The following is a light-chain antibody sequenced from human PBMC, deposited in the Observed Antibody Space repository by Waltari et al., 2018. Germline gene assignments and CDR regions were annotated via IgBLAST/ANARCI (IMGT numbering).Light chain of an antibody. V-gene: IGLV4-69*01. CDR3: QTWGTGIRV. CDR2: VNRDGSH. J-gene: IGLJ2*01. CDR1: SGYSSYA. Sequence: QLVLTQSPSASASLGASVKLTCTLSSGYSSYAIAWHQQQPEKGPRYLMKVNRDGSHSKGDGIPDRFSGSSSGAERYLTISSLQSEDEADYYCQTWGTGIRVFGGGTRVTVL.